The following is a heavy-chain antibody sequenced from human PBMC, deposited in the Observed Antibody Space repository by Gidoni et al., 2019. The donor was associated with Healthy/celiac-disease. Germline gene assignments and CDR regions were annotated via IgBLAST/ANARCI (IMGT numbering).Heavy chain of an antibody. V-gene: IGHV4-39*07. Sequence: QLQLQESGPGLVKPSETLSLTCTVPGGSISSSSYYWGWIRQHPGKGLEWIGSIYYSGSTYYNASLKSRVTISVDTSKNQFSLKLSSVTAADTAVYYCARETRVAARPNYYYGMDVWGQGTTVTVSS. J-gene: IGHJ6*02. CDR2: IYYSGST. D-gene: IGHD6-6*01. CDR1: GGSISSSSYY. CDR3: ARETRVAARPNYYYGMDV.